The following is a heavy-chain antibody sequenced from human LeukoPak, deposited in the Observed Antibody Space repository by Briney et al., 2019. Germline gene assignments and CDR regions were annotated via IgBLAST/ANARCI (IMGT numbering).Heavy chain of an antibody. J-gene: IGHJ6*03. CDR2: IIPIFGTA. CDR3: AREAYSKDKNYYYYYMDV. CDR1: GGTFSSYA. V-gene: IGHV1-69*13. Sequence: ASVKVSRKASGGTFSSYAISWVRQAPGQGLGWMGGIIPIFGTANYAQKFQGRVTITADESTSTAYMELSSLRSEDTAVYYCAREAYSKDKNYYYYYMDVWGKGTTVTISS. D-gene: IGHD6-13*01.